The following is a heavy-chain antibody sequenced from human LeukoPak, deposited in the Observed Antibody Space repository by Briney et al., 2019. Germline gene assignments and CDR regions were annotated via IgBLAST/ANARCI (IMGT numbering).Heavy chain of an antibody. Sequence: GESLKISCKGSGYSFTTYWIGWARQMPGKGLEWMGIIYPGDSDTRYSPSFQGQVTISADKSISTAYLQWSSLKASDTAMYYCARTWAAAGTSYYYMDVWGKGTTVTISS. D-gene: IGHD6-13*01. CDR2: IYPGDSDT. CDR3: ARTWAAAGTSYYYMDV. J-gene: IGHJ6*03. V-gene: IGHV5-51*01. CDR1: GYSFTTYW.